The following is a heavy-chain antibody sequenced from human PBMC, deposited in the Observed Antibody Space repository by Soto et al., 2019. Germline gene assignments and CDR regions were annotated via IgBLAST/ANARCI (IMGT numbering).Heavy chain of an antibody. CDR1: GYNFAGLW. CDR2: IYPSDSAT. Sequence: EESRKISSKGSGYNFAGLWIAWVRQMPGKGLELMGSIYPSDSATRYRACFQGQDTISADKTISSAYLQWSSLRASDTAMYYCARGGVSTRTVDYWGQGAPVTVSS. J-gene: IGHJ4*02. CDR3: ARGGVSTRTVDY. V-gene: IGHV5-51*01. D-gene: IGHD3-3*01.